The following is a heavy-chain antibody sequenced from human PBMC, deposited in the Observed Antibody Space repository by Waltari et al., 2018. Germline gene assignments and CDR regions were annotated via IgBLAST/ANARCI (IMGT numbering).Heavy chain of an antibody. J-gene: IGHJ4*02. Sequence: VQLVESGGNLVQPGGSLRLSCVASGSPFSTYYMMWVRQAPGKGLEWVANINGDGSAKNYMDSVRGRITISRDNDKNSVYMQLNSLRDDDTAVYYCVRDGLIHAADYWGQGTLVSVSS. CDR3: VRDGLIHAADY. CDR2: INGDGSAK. CDR1: GSPFSTYY. D-gene: IGHD2-15*01. V-gene: IGHV3-7*01.